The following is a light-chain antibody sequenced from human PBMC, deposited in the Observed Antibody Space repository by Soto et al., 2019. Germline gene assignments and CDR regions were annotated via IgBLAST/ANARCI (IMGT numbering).Light chain of an antibody. V-gene: IGKV3-15*01. CDR3: QRYNNWPLT. J-gene: IGKJ4*01. CDR2: GAS. CDR1: QSIGSK. Sequence: EIVMTQSPATLSVSPGERATLSCRASQSIGSKLAWYQQKPGQAPRLLIYGASTRATGIPVRFSGSGSGTEFTLTITSLQSEDFAVYYCQRYNNWPLTFGGGTKV.